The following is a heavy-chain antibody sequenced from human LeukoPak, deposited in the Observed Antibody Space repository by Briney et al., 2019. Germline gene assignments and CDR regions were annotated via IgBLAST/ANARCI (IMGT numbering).Heavy chain of an antibody. V-gene: IGHV1-2*02. Sequence: GASVKVSCKASGYTFTGYYMHWVRQAPGQGLEWMGWINPNSGGTNYAQKFQGRVTMTRDTSISTAYMELSGLRSDDTAVYYCARAYCSGGSCSRFDPWGQGTLVTVSS. CDR2: INPNSGGT. CDR3: ARAYCSGGSCSRFDP. CDR1: GYTFTGYY. D-gene: IGHD2-15*01. J-gene: IGHJ5*02.